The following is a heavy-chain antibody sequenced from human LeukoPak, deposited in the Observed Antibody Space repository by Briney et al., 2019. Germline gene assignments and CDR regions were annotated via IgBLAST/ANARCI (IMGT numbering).Heavy chain of an antibody. CDR3: ASETAGIVGATFCYMDV. CDR1: GYTFTSYG. Sequence: GASVKVSCKASGYTFTSYGISWVRQAPGQGLEWMGWISAYNGNTNYAQKLQGRVTMTTDTSTSTAYMELRSLRSDDTAVYYCASETAGIVGATFCYMDVWGKGTTVTVSS. J-gene: IGHJ6*03. V-gene: IGHV1-18*01. CDR2: ISAYNGNT. D-gene: IGHD1-26*01.